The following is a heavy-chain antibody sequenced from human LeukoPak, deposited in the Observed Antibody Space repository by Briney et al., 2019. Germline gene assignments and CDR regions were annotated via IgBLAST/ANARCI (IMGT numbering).Heavy chain of an antibody. CDR3: TREYYYDSSGYYYPTGDY. D-gene: IGHD3-22*01. V-gene: IGHV3-49*03. CDR2: IRSKAYGGTT. Sequence: PGRSLRLSCTASGFTFGDYAMSWFRQAPGKGLEWVGFIRSKAYGGTTEYAASVKGRFTISRDDSKSIAYLQMNSLKTEDTAVYYCTREYYYDSSGYYYPTGDYWGQGTLVTVSS. CDR1: GFTFGDYA. J-gene: IGHJ4*02.